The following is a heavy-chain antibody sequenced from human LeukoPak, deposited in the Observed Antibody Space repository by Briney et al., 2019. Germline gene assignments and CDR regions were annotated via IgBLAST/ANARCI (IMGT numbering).Heavy chain of an antibody. CDR1: GFTFSSYA. Sequence: GGSLRLSCAASGFTFSSYAMNWVRQAPGKGLEWVSGIGDTGDSTFYADSVKGRFTVSRDSSKNTLFLHMNSLRAEDTALYYCAKSPTVDAAFDIWGQGTMVTVSS. V-gene: IGHV3-23*01. D-gene: IGHD4-23*01. J-gene: IGHJ3*02. CDR3: AKSPTVDAAFDI. CDR2: IGDTGDST.